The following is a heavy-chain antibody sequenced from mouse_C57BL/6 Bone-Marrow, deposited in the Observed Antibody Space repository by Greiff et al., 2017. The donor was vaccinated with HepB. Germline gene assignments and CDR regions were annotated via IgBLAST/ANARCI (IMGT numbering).Heavy chain of an antibody. Sequence: VQLQQSGAELVKPGASVKISCKASGYAFSSYWMNWVKQRPGKGLEWIGQIYPGDGDTNYNGKFKGKATLTADKSSSTAYMQLNSLTSEDSAVYFCARDTTVVATGYFDYWGQGTTLTVSS. D-gene: IGHD1-1*01. CDR3: ARDTTVVATGYFDY. CDR2: IYPGDGDT. V-gene: IGHV1-80*01. CDR1: GYAFSSYW. J-gene: IGHJ2*01.